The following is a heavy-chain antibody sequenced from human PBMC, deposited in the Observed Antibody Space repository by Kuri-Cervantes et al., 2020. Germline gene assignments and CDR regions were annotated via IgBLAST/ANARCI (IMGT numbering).Heavy chain of an antibody. CDR3: AKASSYYDSSGYYPGY. J-gene: IGHJ4*02. V-gene: IGHV3-30-3*01. D-gene: IGHD3-22*01. CDR1: GFTFSSYA. Sequence: LSLTCAASGFTFSSYAMHWVRQAPGKGLEWVAVISYDGSNKYYADSVKGRFTISRDNSKNTLYLQMNSLRAEDTAVYYCAKASSYYDSSGYYPGYWGQGTLVTSPQ. CDR2: ISYDGSNK.